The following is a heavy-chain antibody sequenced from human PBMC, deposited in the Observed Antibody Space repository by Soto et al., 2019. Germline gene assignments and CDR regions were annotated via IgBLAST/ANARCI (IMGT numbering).Heavy chain of an antibody. Sequence: SGPTLVNPTQTLTLTCTFSGFSLSTNGVGVGWIRQPPGKALEWLARIDWDDDKYYSTSLKTRLTISKDTSKNQVVLTMTNMDPVDTATYYCARASVALYYYYYGMAVWGHGTTVTVSS. CDR3: ARASVALYYYYYGMAV. CDR2: IDWDDDK. CDR1: GFSLSTNGVG. J-gene: IGHJ6*02. V-gene: IGHV2-70*11.